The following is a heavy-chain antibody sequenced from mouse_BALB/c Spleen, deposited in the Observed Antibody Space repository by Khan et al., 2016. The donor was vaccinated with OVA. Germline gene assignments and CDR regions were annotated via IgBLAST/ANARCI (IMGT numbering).Heavy chain of an antibody. CDR1: GYSITSEYA. CDR2: INYSGNT. D-gene: IGHD2-4*01. J-gene: IGHJ3*01. CDR3: ARKDYYDYDPFSY. V-gene: IGHV3-2*02. Sequence: QLQESGPGLVKPSQSLSLTCTVTGYSITSEYAWNWIRQFPGNKLEWMGYINYSGNTRFNPSLKSRTSITRDTSKNQFFLQLNSVTTEDTATYYWARKDYYDYDPFSYWGQGTLVTVSA.